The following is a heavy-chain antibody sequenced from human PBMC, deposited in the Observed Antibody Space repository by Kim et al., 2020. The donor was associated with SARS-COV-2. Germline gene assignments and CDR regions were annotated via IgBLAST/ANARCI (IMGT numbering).Heavy chain of an antibody. D-gene: IGHD6-13*01. Sequence: GKGRFTISGDKSKTTLYLHMTSMSAEDTAVYYCARDGQLAPYYYDGMDVWGQGTTVTVSS. V-gene: IGHV3-30*07. J-gene: IGHJ6*02. CDR3: ARDGQLAPYYYDGMDV.